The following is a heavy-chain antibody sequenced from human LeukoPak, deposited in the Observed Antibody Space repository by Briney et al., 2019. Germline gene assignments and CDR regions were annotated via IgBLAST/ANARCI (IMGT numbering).Heavy chain of an antibody. D-gene: IGHD1-26*01. CDR1: GFTFSSYG. CDR2: ISYDGSNK. J-gene: IGHJ6*02. V-gene: IGHV3-30*18. Sequence: GGSLRLSCAASGFTFSSYGMHWVRQAPGKGLEWVAVISYDGSNKYYADSVKGRFAISRDNSKNTLYLQMNSLRTEDTAVCYCAKGRVGANGYYYYGMDVWGQGTTVTVSS. CDR3: AKGRVGANGYYYYGMDV.